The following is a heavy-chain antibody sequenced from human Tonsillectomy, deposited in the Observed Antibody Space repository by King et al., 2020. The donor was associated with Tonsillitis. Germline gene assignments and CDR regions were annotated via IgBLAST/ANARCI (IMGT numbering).Heavy chain of an antibody. CDR2: ISAYNGNT. J-gene: IGHJ6*02. CDR3: ARLARGELTIFGVETSVYYYYGMDV. CDR1: GYTFTSYG. V-gene: IGHV1-18*01. Sequence: QLVQSGAEVKKPGASVKVSCKASGYTFTSYGISWVRQAPGQGLEWMGWISAYNGNTNYAQKLQGRVTMTTDTSTSTAYMELRSLRSDDTAVYYCARLARGELTIFGVETSVYYYYGMDVWGQGTTVTVSS. D-gene: IGHD3-3*01.